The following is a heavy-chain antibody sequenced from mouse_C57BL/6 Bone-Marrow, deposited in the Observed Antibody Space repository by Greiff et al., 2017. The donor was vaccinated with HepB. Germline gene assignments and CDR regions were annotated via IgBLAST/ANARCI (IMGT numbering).Heavy chain of an antibody. Sequence: QVTLKVSGPGILQPSQTLSLTCSFSGFSLSTFGMGVGWIRQPSGKGLEWLAHIWWDDDKYYNPALKSRLTISKDTSKNQVFLKIANVDTADTATYYCARIHYYGSSFPYYFDYWGQGTTLTVSS. CDR3: ARIHYYGSSFPYYFDY. CDR2: IWWDDDK. D-gene: IGHD1-1*01. V-gene: IGHV8-8*01. J-gene: IGHJ2*01. CDR1: GFSLSTFGMG.